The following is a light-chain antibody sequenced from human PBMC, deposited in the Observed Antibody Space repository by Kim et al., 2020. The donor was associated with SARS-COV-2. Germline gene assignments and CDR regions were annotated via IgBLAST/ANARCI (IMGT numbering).Light chain of an antibody. CDR2: DAS. J-gene: IGKJ5*01. CDR1: QSVSSY. V-gene: IGKV3-11*01. CDR3: QQRSNWIT. Sequence: SLSPGESATLSGRASQSVSSYLAWYQQKPGQAPRLLIYDASNRATGIPARFSGSGSGTDFTLTISSLEPEDFAVYYCQQRSNWITFGQGTRLEIK.